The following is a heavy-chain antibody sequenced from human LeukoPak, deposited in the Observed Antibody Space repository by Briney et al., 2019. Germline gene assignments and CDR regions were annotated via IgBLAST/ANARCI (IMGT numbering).Heavy chain of an antibody. CDR3: ARVGGYCSSTSCYKDYHYYMDV. J-gene: IGHJ6*03. CDR1: GYSFTSYW. V-gene: IGHV5-51*01. CDR2: IYPGDSDT. D-gene: IGHD2-2*01. Sequence: GESLKISCKGSGYSFTSYWIGWVRQMPGKGLEWMGIIYPGDSDTRYSPSFQGQVTISADKSISTAYLQWSSLKASDTAMYYCARVGGYCSSTSCYKDYHYYMDVRGKGTTITVSS.